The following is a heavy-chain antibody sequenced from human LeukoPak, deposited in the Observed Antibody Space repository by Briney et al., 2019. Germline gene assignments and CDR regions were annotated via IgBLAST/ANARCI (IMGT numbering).Heavy chain of an antibody. V-gene: IGHV3-53*01. CDR2: IYSGGST. D-gene: IGHD3-22*01. J-gene: IGHJ4*02. Sequence: GGSLRLSCAASGFTVSSNYMSWVRQAPGKGLEWVSVIYSGGSTYYADSVKGRFTISRDNSKNTLYLQMNSLRAEDTAVYYCARSPYYYDSSGYYYWGQGTLVTVSS. CDR1: GFTVSSNY. CDR3: ARSPYYYDSSGYYY.